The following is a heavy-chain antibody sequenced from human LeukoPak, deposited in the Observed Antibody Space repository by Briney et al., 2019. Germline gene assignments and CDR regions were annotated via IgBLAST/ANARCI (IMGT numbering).Heavy chain of an antibody. J-gene: IGHJ6*03. CDR2: ISSSGSTI. V-gene: IGHV3-48*03. D-gene: IGHD2-2*01. CDR3: ATSTSRGPYYYYMDV. CDR1: GFTFSSYE. Sequence: GGSLRLSCAASGFTFSSYEMNWVRQAPGKVLEWVSYISSSGSTIYYADSVKGRFTISRDNAKNSLYLQMNSLRAEDTAVYYCATSTSRGPYYYYMDVWGKGTTVTVS.